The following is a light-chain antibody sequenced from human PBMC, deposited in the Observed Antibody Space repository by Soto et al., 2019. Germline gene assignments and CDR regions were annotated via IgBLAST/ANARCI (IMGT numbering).Light chain of an antibody. CDR1: QSVSSN. Sequence: EIVMTQSPATLSVSPGERATLSCRASQSVSSNLAGYQQKPGQAPRLLIYGASTRATGIPARFSGSGSGTEFTLTISSLQSEDFAVYYCQQYKHWPPHTFGQGTKLEIK. CDR3: QQYKHWPPHT. V-gene: IGKV3-15*01. CDR2: GAS. J-gene: IGKJ2*01.